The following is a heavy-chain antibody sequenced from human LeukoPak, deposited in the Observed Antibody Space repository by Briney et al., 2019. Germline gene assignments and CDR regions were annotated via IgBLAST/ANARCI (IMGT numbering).Heavy chain of an antibody. Sequence: ASVKVSCKASGYTFTSYAMHWVRQAPGQRLEWMGWINAGNGNTKYSQKFQGRVTITRDTSASTAYMELSSLRSEDTAVCYCARNPHFGEAIFDPWGQGTLVTVSS. CDR2: INAGNGNT. V-gene: IGHV1-3*01. J-gene: IGHJ5*02. CDR3: ARNPHFGEAIFDP. CDR1: GYTFTSYA. D-gene: IGHD3-10*01.